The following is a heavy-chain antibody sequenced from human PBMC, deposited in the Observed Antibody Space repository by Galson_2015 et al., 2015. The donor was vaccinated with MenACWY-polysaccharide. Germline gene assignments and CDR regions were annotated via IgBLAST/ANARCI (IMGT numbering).Heavy chain of an antibody. V-gene: IGHV1-8*02. CDR1: GYNFTSYD. D-gene: IGHD2-15*01. CDR3: ARIIALKYTSADS. CDR2: MNPNSGNT. J-gene: IGHJ5*01. Sequence: SVKVSCKASGYNFTSYDINWVRQATGQGLEWVGWMNPNSGNTGYAQKFQGRVTMTSNSAMTTAYMELSSLRSEDTAVYYCARIIALKYTSADSWGHGTLVTVSS.